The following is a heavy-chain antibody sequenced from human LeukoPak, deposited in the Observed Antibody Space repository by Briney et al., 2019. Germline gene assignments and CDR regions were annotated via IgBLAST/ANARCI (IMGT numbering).Heavy chain of an antibody. CDR2: INAGNGNT. CDR1: GYTFTSYA. CDR3: ARDSLYSGSYYRLYYFDY. Sequence: VASVKVSCKASGYTFTSYAMHWVRQAPGQRLEWMGWINAGNGNTKYSQKFQGRVTITRDTSASTAYMELSSLRSEDTAVYYCARDSLYSGSYYRLYYFDYWGQGTLVTVSS. V-gene: IGHV1-3*01. J-gene: IGHJ4*02. D-gene: IGHD1-26*01.